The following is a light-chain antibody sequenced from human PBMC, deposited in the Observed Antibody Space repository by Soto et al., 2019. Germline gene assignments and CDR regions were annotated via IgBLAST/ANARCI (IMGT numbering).Light chain of an antibody. V-gene: IGLV2-14*01. CDR2: DVS. Sequence: QSVLTQPASVSGSPGQSITISCTGTSSDVGGSDFVSWQQQHPGKAPKLMIYDVSKRPSGVSNRFSGSKSGNTASLTISGLQAEDEADYYSSSYTSSRSYVFGTGTQLNVL. CDR3: SSYTSSRSYV. CDR1: SSDVGGSDF. J-gene: IGLJ1*01.